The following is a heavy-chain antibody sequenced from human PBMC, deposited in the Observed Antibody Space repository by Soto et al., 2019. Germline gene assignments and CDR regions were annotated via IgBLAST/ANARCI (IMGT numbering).Heavy chain of an antibody. CDR3: ARSDPDITIFGVVIPPFDY. CDR1: GFTFSSYG. D-gene: IGHD3-3*01. J-gene: IGHJ4*02. V-gene: IGHV3-33*01. Sequence: PGGSLRLSCAASGFTFSSYGMHWVRQAPGKGLEWVAVIRYDGSNKYYADSVKGRFTISRDNSKNTLYLQMNSLRAEDTAVYYCARSDPDITIFGVVIPPFDYWGQGTLVTVSS. CDR2: IRYDGSNK.